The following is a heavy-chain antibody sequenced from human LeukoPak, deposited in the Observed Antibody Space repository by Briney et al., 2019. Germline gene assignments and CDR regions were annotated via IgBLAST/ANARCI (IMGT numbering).Heavy chain of an antibody. V-gene: IGHV3-23*01. J-gene: IGHJ4*02. CDR1: GFTFSAYG. Sequence: HPGGSLRLSCVGSGFTFSAYGMSWVRQAPGKGLESVSSISGSDGATSYADSVKGRFTISRDNSKNTLYLQMNSLRAEDTAVYYCAKDMRGVVLVPRAYYCDSWGQGTLVTVSS. CDR2: ISGSDGAT. D-gene: IGHD2-8*02. CDR3: AKDMRGVVLVPRAYYCDS.